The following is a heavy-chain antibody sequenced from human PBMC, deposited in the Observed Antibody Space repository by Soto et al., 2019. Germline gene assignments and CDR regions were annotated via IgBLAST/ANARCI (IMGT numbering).Heavy chain of an antibody. V-gene: IGHV4-59*12. CDR2: IDYSGST. CDR1: GDSISTYY. J-gene: IGHJ3*02. CDR3: AGFGHAWANPFDI. Sequence: QVQLQESGPGLVKPSETLSLTCTVSGDSISTYYWSWIRQPPGQGLEWIGYIDYSGSTNYNSSLNSRVTISEDRSRNQLSLKLNSVTAADTAMYYCAGFGHAWANPFDIWGQGTMVTVSP. D-gene: IGHD1-26*01.